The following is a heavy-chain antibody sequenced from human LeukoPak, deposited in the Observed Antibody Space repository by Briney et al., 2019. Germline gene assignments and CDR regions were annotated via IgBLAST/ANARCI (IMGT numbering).Heavy chain of an antibody. V-gene: IGHV3-30-3*01. D-gene: IGHD3-3*01. CDR1: GFTFSSYA. CDR2: ISYDGSNK. J-gene: IGHJ6*03. CDR3: AREVPEDFWSGSGAYYYYYMDV. Sequence: GGSLRLSCAASGFTFSSYAMHWVRQAPGKGLEWVAVISYDGSNKYYADSVKGRFTISRDNSKNTLYLQMNSLRAEDTAVYYCAREVPEDFWSGSGAYYYYYMDVWGKGATVTVSS.